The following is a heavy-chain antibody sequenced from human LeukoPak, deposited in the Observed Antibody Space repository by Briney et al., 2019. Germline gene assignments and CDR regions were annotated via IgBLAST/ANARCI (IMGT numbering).Heavy chain of an antibody. V-gene: IGHV5-51*01. Sequence: GESLKISCKGSGYSFTSYWIGWVRQMPGKGLEWMGIIYPGDSNTRYSPSFQGQATISADKSISTAYLQWSSLKASDTAMYYCARLEAVADDNWFDPWGQGTLVTVSS. J-gene: IGHJ5*02. D-gene: IGHD6-19*01. CDR3: ARLEAVADDNWFDP. CDR2: IYPGDSNT. CDR1: GYSFTSYW.